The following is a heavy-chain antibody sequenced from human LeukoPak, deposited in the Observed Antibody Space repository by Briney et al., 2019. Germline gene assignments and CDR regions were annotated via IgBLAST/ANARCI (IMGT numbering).Heavy chain of an antibody. J-gene: IGHJ5*02. D-gene: IGHD2-2*01. CDR3: ACRMLTSPWFEP. CDR1: GYSFTSHW. V-gene: IGHV5-51*01. Sequence: GESLKISCEGSGYSFTSHWIGWVRQMPGKGLEWMGVIYPGDSRTRYSPSLQGQVTISADKSINTAYLQWSSLKTSDTAIYYCACRMLTSPWFEPWGRGTLVTVSS. CDR2: IYPGDSRT.